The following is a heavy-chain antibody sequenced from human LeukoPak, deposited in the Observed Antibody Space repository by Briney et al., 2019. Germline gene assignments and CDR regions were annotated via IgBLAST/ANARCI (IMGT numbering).Heavy chain of an antibody. V-gene: IGHV3-53*01. D-gene: IGHD1-26*01. CDR1: GFTVSSNY. CDR2: IYGGGDT. Sequence: PGGSLRLSCAVSGFTVSSNYMSWVRQAPGKGLEWVSVIYGGGDTHYADSVKGRFTISRDNSKNTVYLQMNSLTAEDTAVYYCARDGDSGSYSTFDYWDQGTLVTVSS. CDR3: ARDGDSGSYSTFDY. J-gene: IGHJ4*02.